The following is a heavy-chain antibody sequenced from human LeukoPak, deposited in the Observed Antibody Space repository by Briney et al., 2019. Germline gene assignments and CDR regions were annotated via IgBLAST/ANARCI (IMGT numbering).Heavy chain of an antibody. D-gene: IGHD6-13*01. J-gene: IGHJ3*02. V-gene: IGHV4-59*08. CDR3: AKAKIAAAGKGAFDI. CDR2: IYYSGST. CDR1: GGSFSGYY. Sequence: SETLSLTCAVYGGSFSGYYWSWIRQPPGKGLEWIGYIYYSGSTNYNPSLKSRVTISVDTSKNQFSLKLSSVTAADTAVYYCAKAKIAAAGKGAFDIWGQGTMVTVSS.